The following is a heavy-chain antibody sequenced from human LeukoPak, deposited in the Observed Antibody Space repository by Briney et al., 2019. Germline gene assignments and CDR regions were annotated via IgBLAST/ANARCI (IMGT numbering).Heavy chain of an antibody. CDR1: GGSISSYY. Sequence: KPSETLSLTCTVSGGSISSYYWSWIRQPPGKGLEWIGYIYYSGSTNYNPSLKSRVTISVDTSKNQFSLKLSSVTAADTAVYYCARAEPLRYLDWSTYGMDAWGKGTTVTVSS. D-gene: IGHD3-9*01. CDR3: ARAEPLRYLDWSTYGMDA. J-gene: IGHJ6*04. CDR2: IYYSGST. V-gene: IGHV4-59*01.